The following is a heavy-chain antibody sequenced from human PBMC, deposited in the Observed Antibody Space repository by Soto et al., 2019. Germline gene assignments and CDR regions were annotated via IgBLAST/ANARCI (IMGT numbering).Heavy chain of an antibody. V-gene: IGHV1-69*01. Sequence: QVQLVQSGAEVKKPGSLVKVSCKASGDTFSSYIMTWVRQAPGQGLEWMGGIIPMFGTANTAQKFQGRVTITADESTNTAHMELRSLRSEDTAVYYCARGGPIGRWFDPWGQGTLVIVSS. CDR3: ARGGPIGRWFDP. D-gene: IGHD3-10*01. CDR2: IIPMFGTA. J-gene: IGHJ5*02. CDR1: GDTFSSYI.